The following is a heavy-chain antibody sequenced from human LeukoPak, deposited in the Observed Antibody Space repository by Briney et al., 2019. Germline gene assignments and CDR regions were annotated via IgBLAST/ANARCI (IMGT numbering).Heavy chain of an antibody. CDR1: GFTFSSYW. Sequence: GGSLRLSCAASGFTFSSYWMSWVRQAPGKGLEWVANIKQDGSEKYYVDSVKGRFIISRDNAKNSLYLQMNSLRAEDTAVYYCASLTYYFDSSGYYPGYFQHWGQGTLVTVSS. J-gene: IGHJ1*01. D-gene: IGHD3-22*01. CDR2: IKQDGSEK. CDR3: ASLTYYFDSSGYYPGYFQH. V-gene: IGHV3-7*05.